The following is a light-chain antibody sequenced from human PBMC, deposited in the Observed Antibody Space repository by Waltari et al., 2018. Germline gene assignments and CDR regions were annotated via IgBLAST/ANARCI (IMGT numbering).Light chain of an antibody. CDR3: QQRSNWVLT. V-gene: IGKV3-11*01. CDR2: ESA. Sequence: EIVLTQSPATLSLSPGERATISFRASQNIDYYLAWYQLKTGQAPRILIYESAIRATGIPARFSGIGSGTDFTLTISSLEAEDFATYYCQQRSNWVLTFGGGTKVELK. J-gene: IGKJ4*01. CDR1: QNIDYY.